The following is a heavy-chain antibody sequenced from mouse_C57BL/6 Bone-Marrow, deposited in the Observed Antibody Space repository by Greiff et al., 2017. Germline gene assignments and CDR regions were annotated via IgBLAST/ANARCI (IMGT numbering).Heavy chain of an antibody. CDR1: GFTFSSYG. D-gene: IGHD1-3*01. CDR2: ISSGGSYT. V-gene: IGHV5-6*01. Sequence: EVHLAESGGDLVKPGGSLKLSCAASGFTFSSYGMSWVRQTPDKRLEWVATISSGGSYTYYPDSVKGRFTISRDNAKNTLYLQMSSLKSEDTVMYYCASLISLYYFGYWGQGTTLTVSS. CDR3: ASLISLYYFGY. J-gene: IGHJ2*01.